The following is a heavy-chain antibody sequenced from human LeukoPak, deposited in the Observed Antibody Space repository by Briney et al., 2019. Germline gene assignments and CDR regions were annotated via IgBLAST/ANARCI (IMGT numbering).Heavy chain of an antibody. V-gene: IGHV4-34*01. D-gene: IGHD2-15*01. Sequence: SETLSLTCAVYGGSFSGYYWSWIRQPPGKGLEWIGEINHSGSTNYIPSLKSRVTISVDTTKNQFSLKLSSVTAADTAVYYCASSSRDIVNDYWGQGTLVTVSS. CDR3: ASSSRDIVNDY. CDR2: INHSGST. J-gene: IGHJ4*02. CDR1: GGSFSGYY.